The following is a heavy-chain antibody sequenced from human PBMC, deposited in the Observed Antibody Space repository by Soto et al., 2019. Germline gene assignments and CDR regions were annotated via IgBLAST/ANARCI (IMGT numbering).Heavy chain of an antibody. CDR3: AADPNYYYDSSHYKC. CDR2: IIPSFGTA. V-gene: IGHV1-69*13. Sequence: SAKVSCKASGGTFSSYAISWVRQAPGQGLEWMGGIIPSFGTANYAQKFQGRVTITADESTSTAYMELSSLRSEDTAVYYCAADPNYYYDSSHYKCWGQGTLVTVS. D-gene: IGHD3-22*01. J-gene: IGHJ4*02. CDR1: GGTFSSYA.